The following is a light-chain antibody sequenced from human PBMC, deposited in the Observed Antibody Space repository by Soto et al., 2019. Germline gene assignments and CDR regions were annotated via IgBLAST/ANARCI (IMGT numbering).Light chain of an antibody. V-gene: IGLV1-47*01. J-gene: IGLJ2*01. CDR2: RNN. Sequence: QAVVTQPPSASGTPGQRVTISCSGSSSNIGSNYVYWYQQLPGTAPKLLIYRNNQRPSGVPDRFSGSKSGTSASLAISGLRSEDEADYYCAAWDDSLRGVVFGGGTKVTVL. CDR1: SSNIGSNY. CDR3: AAWDDSLRGVV.